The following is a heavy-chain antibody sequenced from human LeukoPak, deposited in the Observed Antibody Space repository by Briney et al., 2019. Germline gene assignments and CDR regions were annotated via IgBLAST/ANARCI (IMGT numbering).Heavy chain of an antibody. CDR2: IYYTGDT. CDR3: ARHRGAAGMDYFDL. J-gene: IGHJ4*02. V-gene: IGHV4-59*08. Sequence: SETLSLTCTVSGGSITSYYWSWIRQPPGKGLEWIGYIYYTGDTNCIPSLKSRVTISTDTSKNQFSLKLTSVTAADTARYYCARHRGAAGMDYFDLWGQGTLVTVSS. CDR1: GGSITSYY. D-gene: IGHD6-25*01.